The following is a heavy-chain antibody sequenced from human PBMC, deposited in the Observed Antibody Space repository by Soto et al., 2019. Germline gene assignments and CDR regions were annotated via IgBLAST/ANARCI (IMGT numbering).Heavy chain of an antibody. Sequence: QVQLVESGGGVVQPGRSLRLSCAASGFTFSSYGMHWVRQAPGKGLEWVAVISYDGRNKYYADSVKGRFTISRDNSKNTLYLQMNSLRAEDTAVYYCAKVQQARRGVITNHFDYGGQGTLVTVSS. CDR3: AKVQQARRGVITNHFDY. D-gene: IGHD3-10*01. J-gene: IGHJ4*02. CDR1: GFTFSSYG. V-gene: IGHV3-30*18. CDR2: ISYDGRNK.